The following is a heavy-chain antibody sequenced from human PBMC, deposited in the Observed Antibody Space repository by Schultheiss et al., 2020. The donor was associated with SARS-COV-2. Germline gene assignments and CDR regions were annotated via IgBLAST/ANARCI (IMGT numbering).Heavy chain of an antibody. CDR1: NYSISSGYY. J-gene: IGHJ5*02. CDR3: ARDGSAAIRQGWFDP. V-gene: IGHV4-38-2*02. CDR2: INHSGST. D-gene: IGHD2-2*01. Sequence: SETLSLTCTVSNYSISSGYYWGWIRQPPGKGLEWIGSINHSGSTYYNPSLKSRVTISVDTSKNQFSLKLSSVTAADTAVYYCARDGSAAIRQGWFDPWGQGTLVTVSS.